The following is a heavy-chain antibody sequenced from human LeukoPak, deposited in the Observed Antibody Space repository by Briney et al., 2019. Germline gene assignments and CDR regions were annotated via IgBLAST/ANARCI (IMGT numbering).Heavy chain of an antibody. D-gene: IGHD6-13*01. CDR1: GFTFDDYT. CDR3: AKGSIAAAGKSTYYMDV. J-gene: IGHJ6*03. V-gene: IGHV3-43*01. CDR2: ISRDGGST. Sequence: GGSLRLSCAASGFTFDDYTMHWVRQAPGKGLEWVSLISRDGGSTYYADSVKGRFTISRDNSKNSLYLQMNSLRTEDTALYYCAKGSIAAAGKSTYYMDVWGKGTTVTVSS.